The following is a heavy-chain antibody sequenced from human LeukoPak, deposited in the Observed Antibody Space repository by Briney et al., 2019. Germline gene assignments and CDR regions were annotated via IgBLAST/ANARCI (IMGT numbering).Heavy chain of an antibody. CDR3: AKGQELDDGVFDS. CDR2: IRSNGDTA. CDR1: GFTFSRIA. V-gene: IGHV3-23*01. Sequence: GGSLRLSCAASGFTFSRIAMTWVRQAPGKGLEWVSTIRSNGDTAYNADSVRGRFAISRDNSKNALFLQMNSLRVEDTAIYYCAKGQELDDGVFDSWGQVTLVTVSS. J-gene: IGHJ4*02. D-gene: IGHD1-1*01.